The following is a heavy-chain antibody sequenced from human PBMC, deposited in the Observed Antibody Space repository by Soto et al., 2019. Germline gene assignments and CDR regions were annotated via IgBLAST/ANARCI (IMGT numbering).Heavy chain of an antibody. D-gene: IGHD3-22*01. J-gene: IGHJ3*02. V-gene: IGHV4-34*01. CDR2: INHSGST. CDR1: GGSFSGYY. CDR3: ARELDYYDSSGYPHAFDI. Sequence: PSETLSLTCAFYGGSFSGYYWSWIRQPPGKGLEWIGEINHSGSTNYNPSLKSRATISVDTSKNQFSLKLTSVTAADTAVYYCARELDYYDSSGYPHAFDIWGQGTMVTVSS.